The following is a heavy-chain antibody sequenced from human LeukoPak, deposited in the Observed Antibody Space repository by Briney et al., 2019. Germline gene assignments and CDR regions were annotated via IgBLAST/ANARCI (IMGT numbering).Heavy chain of an antibody. D-gene: IGHD3-22*01. CDR2: IKEDGSER. CDR3: AKGGVTYDSSGYDY. Sequence: GGSLRLSCEASAFIFSGHWLNWVRQTPGKGLEWVASIKEDGSERQYVDSVKGRFTISRDNSKNTLYLQMNSLRAEDTAVYYCAKGGVTYDSSGYDYWGQGTLVTVSS. J-gene: IGHJ4*02. CDR1: AFIFSGHW. V-gene: IGHV3-7*03.